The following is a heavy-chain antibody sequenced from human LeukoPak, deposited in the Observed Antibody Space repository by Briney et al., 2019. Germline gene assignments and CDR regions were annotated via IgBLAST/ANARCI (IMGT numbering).Heavy chain of an antibody. CDR2: IYSGGST. Sequence: GGSLRLSCAASGFTVSSKYMSWVRQAPGKGLEWVSVIYSGGSTYYADSVKGRFTISRDNSKNTLCLQMNSLRAEDTAVYYCARDVRALSSFDIWGQGTMVTVSS. V-gene: IGHV3-66*01. CDR1: GFTVSSKY. J-gene: IGHJ3*02. D-gene: IGHD1-26*01. CDR3: ARDVRALSSFDI.